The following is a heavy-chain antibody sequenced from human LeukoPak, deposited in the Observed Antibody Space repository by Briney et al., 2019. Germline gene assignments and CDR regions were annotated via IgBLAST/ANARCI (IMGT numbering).Heavy chain of an antibody. Sequence: PSETLSLTCTVSGYSISSGYYWGWIRQPPGKGLEWIGSIYHSGSTYYNPSLKSRVTISVDTSKNQFSLKLSSVTAADTAVYYCARVVATILMLWGGHYYMDVWGKGTTVTVSS. CDR2: IYHSGST. CDR1: GYSISSGYY. D-gene: IGHD5-12*01. J-gene: IGHJ6*03. CDR3: ARVVATILMLWGGHYYMDV. V-gene: IGHV4-38-2*02.